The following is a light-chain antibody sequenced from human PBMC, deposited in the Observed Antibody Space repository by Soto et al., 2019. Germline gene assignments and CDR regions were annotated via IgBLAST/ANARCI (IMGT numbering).Light chain of an antibody. CDR3: QQYNNWPIT. CDR1: QSVSSN. V-gene: IGKV3D-15*01. Sequence: EIVMTQSPATLSVSPGERATLSCRASQSVSSNLAWYQQKPGQAPRLLIYDASNRATGIPARFSGSGSGTDFTLTISSLEPEDFAVYYCQQYNNWPITFGQGTRLEI. CDR2: DAS. J-gene: IGKJ5*01.